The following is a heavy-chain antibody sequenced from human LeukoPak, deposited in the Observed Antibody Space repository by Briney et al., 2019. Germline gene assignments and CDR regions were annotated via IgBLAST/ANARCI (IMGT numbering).Heavy chain of an antibody. CDR2: ISAYNGNT. D-gene: IGHD5-24*01. V-gene: IGHV1-18*01. CDR3: ARPVEMATIDGFDY. CDR1: GYTFTSYG. J-gene: IGHJ4*02. Sequence: ASVKVSCKASGYTFTSYGISWVRQAPGQGLEWMGWISAYNGNTNYAQKLQGRVTMTTDTSTSTAYMELSSLRSEDTAVYYCARPVEMATIDGFDYWGQGTLVTVSS.